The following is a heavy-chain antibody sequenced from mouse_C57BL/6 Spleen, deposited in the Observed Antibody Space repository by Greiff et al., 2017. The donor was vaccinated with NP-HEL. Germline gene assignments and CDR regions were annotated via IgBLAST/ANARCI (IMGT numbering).Heavy chain of an antibody. D-gene: IGHD1-1*01. J-gene: IGHJ4*01. CDR2: IYPGDGDT. Sequence: VQLQQSGPELVKPGASVKISCKASGYAFSSSWMNWVKQRPGKGLEWIGRIYPGDGDTNYNGKFKGKATLTADKSSSTAYMQLSSLTSEDSAVYFCAREALPYYYGSSYDAMDYWGQGTSVTVSS. V-gene: IGHV1-82*01. CDR3: AREALPYYYGSSYDAMDY. CDR1: GYAFSSSW.